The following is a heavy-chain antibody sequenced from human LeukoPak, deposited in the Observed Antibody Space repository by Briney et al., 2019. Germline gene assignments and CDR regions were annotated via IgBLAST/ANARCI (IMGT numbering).Heavy chain of an antibody. CDR3: ARDDSDYGDYARFDP. Sequence: SETLSLTCAVSGYSISSGYYWGWIRQPPGKGLEWIGSIYHRGSTYYNPSLKSRVTISVDTSKNQFSLKLSSVTAADTAVYYCARDDSDYGDYARFDPWGQGTLVTVSS. CDR1: GYSISSGYY. CDR2: IYHRGST. J-gene: IGHJ5*02. D-gene: IGHD4-17*01. V-gene: IGHV4-38-2*02.